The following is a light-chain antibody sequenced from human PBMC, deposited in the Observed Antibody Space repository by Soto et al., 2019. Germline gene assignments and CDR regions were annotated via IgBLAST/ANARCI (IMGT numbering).Light chain of an antibody. Sequence: EIVLTQSPGTLSMSPGERATLSCRASQSISSNYVAWYQQKPGQAPRLLIYGASSRATGIPDRFSGSGSGTDFTLTISRLEAEDFAVYYCQQYGSSPRTFGHGTNVEFK. J-gene: IGKJ1*01. CDR2: GAS. CDR1: QSISSNY. CDR3: QQYGSSPRT. V-gene: IGKV3-20*01.